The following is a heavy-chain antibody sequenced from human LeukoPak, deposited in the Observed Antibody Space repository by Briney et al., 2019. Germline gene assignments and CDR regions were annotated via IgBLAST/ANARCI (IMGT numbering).Heavy chain of an antibody. CDR1: GDSFTSYW. V-gene: IGHV5-51*01. CDR2: ISPGDSHI. CDR3: ARRVVNNRNWYFNL. Sequence: GESLKISCKGSGDSFTSYWIGWVRQMPGKGLEWMGNISPGDSHIRYSPSFQGQVTISADKSINTAYVQWSSLKASDTAMYYCARRVVNNRNWYFNLWGRGTLVTVSS. J-gene: IGHJ2*01. D-gene: IGHD4-23*01.